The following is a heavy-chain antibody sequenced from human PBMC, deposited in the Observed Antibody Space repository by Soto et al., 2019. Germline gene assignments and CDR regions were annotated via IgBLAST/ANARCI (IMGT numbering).Heavy chain of an antibody. V-gene: IGHV1-2*02. J-gene: IGHJ4*02. CDR1: GYIFTGYY. Sequence: RASVKVSCKASGYIFTGYYIHWGRQAPGQGLEWLGGVNPTSGDTNYAQKFQGRVTMTRDTSITTAYMELSRLTSDDTAVYYCARRLLRYGDYDDYWGQGTPVTVSS. CDR3: ARRLLRYGDYDDY. D-gene: IGHD4-17*01. CDR2: VNPTSGDT.